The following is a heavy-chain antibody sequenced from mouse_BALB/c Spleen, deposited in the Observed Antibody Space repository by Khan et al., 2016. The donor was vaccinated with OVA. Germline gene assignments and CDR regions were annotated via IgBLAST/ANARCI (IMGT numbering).Heavy chain of an antibody. V-gene: IGHV14-4*02. CDR3: NALLRGKYFDY. D-gene: IGHD1-1*01. J-gene: IGHJ2*01. CDR1: GFNIKDYY. Sequence: VQLQQSGAELVRSGASVKLSCTASGFNIKDYYMHWVKQRPEQGLEWIGWIDPENGDTEYAPKFQGKATMTADTSSNTAYLQLSSLTSEYTAVYYCNALLRGKYFDYWGQGTTLTVSS. CDR2: IDPENGDT.